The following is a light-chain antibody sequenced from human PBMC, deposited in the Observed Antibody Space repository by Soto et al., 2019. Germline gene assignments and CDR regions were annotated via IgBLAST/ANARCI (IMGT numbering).Light chain of an antibody. J-gene: IGLJ1*01. CDR3: CSYAGSSAV. CDR1: SSDVGGYNY. Sequence: QAVVTQPRSVSGSPGQSVTISCTGTSSDVGGYNYVSWYQQYPGKAPKLMIYDVTERPSGVPDRFSGSKSGNTASLTISGLQAEDEADYYCCSYAGSSAVFGIGTKLTVL. CDR2: DVT. V-gene: IGLV2-11*01.